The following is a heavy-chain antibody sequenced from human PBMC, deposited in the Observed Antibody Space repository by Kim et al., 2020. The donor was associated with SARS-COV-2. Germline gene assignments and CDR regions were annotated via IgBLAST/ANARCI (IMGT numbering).Heavy chain of an antibody. D-gene: IGHD1-26*01. CDR1: GFIFNNFA. V-gene: IGHV3-23*01. CDR2: TSTYGGST. Sequence: GGSLRLFCAASGFIFNNFAMTWVRQAPGKGLEWLTSTYGGSTYYADSVKGRFTVSRDNFKNTVYLQMNSLRVEDTAVYYCARSGVPNPFDYCCQGTLVTV. J-gene: IGHJ4*02. CDR3: ARSGVPNPFDY.